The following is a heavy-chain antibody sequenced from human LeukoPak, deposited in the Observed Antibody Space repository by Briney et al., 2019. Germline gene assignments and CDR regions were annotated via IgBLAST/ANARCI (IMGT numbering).Heavy chain of an antibody. CDR1: GYTFTSNH. D-gene: IGHD2/OR15-2a*01. J-gene: IGHJ5*02. V-gene: IGHV1-46*01. CDR2: INPSGGST. Sequence: GASVKVSCKASGYTFTSNHIHWVRQAPGQGLEWMGIINPSGGSTSYAQKFQGRVTMTRDTSTSTVYMELSSLRSEDTAVYYCARESGNPSFWFDPWGQGTLVTVSS. CDR3: ARESGNPSFWFDP.